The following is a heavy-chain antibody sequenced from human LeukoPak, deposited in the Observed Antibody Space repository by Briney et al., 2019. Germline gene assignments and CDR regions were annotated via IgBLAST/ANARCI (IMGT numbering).Heavy chain of an antibody. V-gene: IGHV4-61*02. Sequence: SQTLSLICTVSGGSISSGSYYWSWIRQPAGKGLEWIGRIYSSGSTDYNPSLKSRVTISVDTSKNQFSLKLNSVTAADTAVYYCARDDYGDSGYYYFVMDVWGQGTTVTVSS. J-gene: IGHJ6*02. CDR2: IYSSGST. CDR3: ARDDYGDSGYYYFVMDV. D-gene: IGHD4-17*01. CDR1: GGSISSGSYY.